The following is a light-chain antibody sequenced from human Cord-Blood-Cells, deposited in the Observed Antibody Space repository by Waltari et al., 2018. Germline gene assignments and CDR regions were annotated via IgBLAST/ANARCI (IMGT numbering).Light chain of an antibody. J-gene: IGLJ1*01. CDR2: EVS. V-gene: IGLV2-14*01. CDR1: SSDVGGYNY. CDR3: SSYTSSSTLYV. Sequence: QSALTQPASVYGSPGRSITISCTGTSSDVGGYNYVSWYQQHPGKAPKLMIYEVSNRPSGVSNRFSGSKSGNTASLTISGLQAEDEADYYCSSYTSSSTLYVFGTGTKVTVL.